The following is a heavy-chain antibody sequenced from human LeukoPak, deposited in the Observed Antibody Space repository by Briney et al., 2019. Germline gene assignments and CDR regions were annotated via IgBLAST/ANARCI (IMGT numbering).Heavy chain of an antibody. V-gene: IGHV1-18*01. CDR1: GYTFTIYG. CDR3: ARGHTAVTRHFDF. D-gene: IGHD4-17*01. CDR2: ISGYNGNT. J-gene: IGHJ4*02. Sequence: ASVKVSCKTSGYTFTIYGLSWVRQAPGQGLEWMGWISGYNGNTKYAQKFQGRVTMTTDTSTSTSYMELRSLRAEDTAVYYCARGHTAVTRHFDFWGQGTLVTVSS.